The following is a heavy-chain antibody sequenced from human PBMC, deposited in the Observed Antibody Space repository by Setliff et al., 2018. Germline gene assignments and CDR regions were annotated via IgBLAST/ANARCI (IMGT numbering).Heavy chain of an antibody. Sequence: ASVKVSCKASGYTFTSYGISWVRQAPGRGLEWMGWISGYNGHTEYAQKFRHKFTMTTDTSTSTAYMELSSLRSEDTAVYYCARGGESGSWLRHFDYWGQGTLVTVSS. V-gene: IGHV1-18*01. CDR1: GYTFTSYG. CDR2: ISGYNGHT. J-gene: IGHJ4*02. CDR3: ARGGESGSWLRHFDY. D-gene: IGHD2-15*01.